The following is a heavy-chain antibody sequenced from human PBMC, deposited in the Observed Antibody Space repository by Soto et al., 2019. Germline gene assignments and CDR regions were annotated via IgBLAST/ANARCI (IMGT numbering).Heavy chain of an antibody. Sequence: PGGSLRLSCTASGFTFGDYAMSWVRQAPGKGLERVGFIRSKAYGGTTEYAASVKGRFTISRDDSKSIAYLQMNSLKTEDTAVYYCTRDGFYDSSGYYYGYYYYYGMDVWGQGTTVTVSS. V-gene: IGHV3-49*04. CDR2: IRSKAYGGTT. J-gene: IGHJ6*02. CDR3: TRDGFYDSSGYYYGYYYYYGMDV. D-gene: IGHD3-22*01. CDR1: GFTFGDYA.